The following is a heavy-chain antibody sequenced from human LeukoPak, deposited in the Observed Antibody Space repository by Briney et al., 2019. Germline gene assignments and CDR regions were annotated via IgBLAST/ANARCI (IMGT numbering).Heavy chain of an antibody. J-gene: IGHJ4*02. D-gene: IGHD3-22*01. CDR2: INHSGST. CDR3: ARQPYYYDSSGYSIFDY. V-gene: IGHV4-34*01. CDR1: GGSFSGYY. Sequence: SETLSLTCAVYGGSFSGYYWSWIRQPPGKGLEWIGEINHSGSTNYNPSLKSRVTISVDTSKNQFSLKLSSVTAADTAVYYCARQPYYYDSSGYSIFDYWGQGTLVTVSS.